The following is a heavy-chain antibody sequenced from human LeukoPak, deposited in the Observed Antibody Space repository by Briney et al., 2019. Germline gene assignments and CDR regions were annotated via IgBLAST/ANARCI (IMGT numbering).Heavy chain of an antibody. J-gene: IGHJ3*02. CDR3: ARVGKVGATGALDI. Sequence: PGGSLRLSCEASGVTISHYYMSWIRQAPGKGLHWLAYISDGGTTIFYADSGESRFTISRDNAKNSVYLQLNSLTAEDTAVYYCARVGKVGATGALDIWGQGTPVAVSS. CDR1: GVTISHYY. CDR2: ISDGGTTI. D-gene: IGHD1-26*01. V-gene: IGHV3-11*04.